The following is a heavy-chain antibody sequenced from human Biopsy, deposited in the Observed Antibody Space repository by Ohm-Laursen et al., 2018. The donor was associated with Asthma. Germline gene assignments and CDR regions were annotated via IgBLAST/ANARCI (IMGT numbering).Heavy chain of an antibody. J-gene: IGHJ4*02. CDR3: AAGPYDGTLTGHQYFEY. D-gene: IGHD3-9*01. V-gene: IGHV3-30*04. CDR2: ISIEGRET. Sequence: SLRLSCSASGFIFGDFEMHWVRQAPGKGLEWVAGISIEGRETIDAEAVRGRFSISRDNLSKTLFLQMTSLTLEDTAVYYCAAGPYDGTLTGHQYFEYWGRGSLITVSS. CDR1: GFIFGDFE.